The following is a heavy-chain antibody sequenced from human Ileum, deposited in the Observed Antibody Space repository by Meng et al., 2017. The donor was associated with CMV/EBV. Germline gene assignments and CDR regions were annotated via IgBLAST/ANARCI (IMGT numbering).Heavy chain of an antibody. J-gene: IGHJ5*02. V-gene: IGHV4-39*02. Sequence: GGSISSSSYYWAWIRQPPGRGLEWIGSTDYTGRTYYTPSLKSRVTISVDTSKTHFSLKLNSVTAADTAVYYCARLISNGWHINWFDPWGQGTLVTVSS. CDR2: TDYTGRT. D-gene: IGHD6-19*01. CDR3: ARLISNGWHINWFDP. CDR1: GGSISSSSYY.